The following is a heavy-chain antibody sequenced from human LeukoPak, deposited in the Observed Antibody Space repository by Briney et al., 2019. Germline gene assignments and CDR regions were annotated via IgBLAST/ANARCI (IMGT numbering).Heavy chain of an antibody. CDR2: IYYTGST. Sequence: SETLSLTCTVSGGSISSYYWSWIRQPPGKGLEWIGYIYYTGSTNYNPSLKSRVTISVLTSKNRFSLKLSSVTAADTAVYYCATLTGGDDAFDIWGQGTMVTVSS. CDR1: GGSISSYY. J-gene: IGHJ3*02. D-gene: IGHD4-23*01. CDR3: ATLTGGDDAFDI. V-gene: IGHV4-59*01.